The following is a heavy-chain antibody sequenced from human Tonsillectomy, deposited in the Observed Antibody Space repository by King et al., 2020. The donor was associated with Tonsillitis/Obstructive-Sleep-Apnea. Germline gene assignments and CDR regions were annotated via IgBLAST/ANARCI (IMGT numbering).Heavy chain of an antibody. V-gene: IGHV3-72*01. CDR1: GFTFSDHY. D-gene: IGHD1-14*01. J-gene: IGHJ4*02. CDR2: TRNKAHSYTT. Sequence: VQLVESGGGLVQPGGSLRLSCAASGFTFSDHYMDWVRQAPGKGLEWVGRTRNKAHSYTTEYAASVKGRFTISRDDSETSLYLQMNSLKTEDTAVYYCARVRTSSPVYNLDYWGQGTLVTVSS. CDR3: ARVRTSSPVYNLDY.